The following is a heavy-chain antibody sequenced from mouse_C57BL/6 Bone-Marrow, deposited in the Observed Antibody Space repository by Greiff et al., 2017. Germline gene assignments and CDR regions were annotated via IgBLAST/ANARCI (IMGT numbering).Heavy chain of an antibody. CDR1: GYTFTDYY. CDR2: INPNNGGT. CDR3: ARFPPYGYERTWFAY. D-gene: IGHD2-2*01. Sequence: VQLQQSGPELVKPGASVKISCKASGYTFTDYYMNWVKQSHGKSLEWIGDINPNNGGTSYNQKFKGKATLTVDKSSSTAYMELRSLTSEDSAVYYCARFPPYGYERTWFAYWGQGTLVTVSA. V-gene: IGHV1-26*01. J-gene: IGHJ3*01.